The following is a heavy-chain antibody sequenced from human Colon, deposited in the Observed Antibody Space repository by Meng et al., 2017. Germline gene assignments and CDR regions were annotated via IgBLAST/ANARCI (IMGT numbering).Heavy chain of an antibody. Sequence: SDTLSLPCPVSGGSILTSSYFWDWIRQSPGKGVEWIGGIYYNGSPYYNPSLKSRVTISIDTSKGKFSLKLTSMTAADTAVYFCARDSSTRRVYYYGMDVWGQGTTVTVSS. CDR1: GGSILTSSYF. J-gene: IGHJ6*02. V-gene: IGHV4-39*07. CDR2: IYYNGSP. CDR3: ARDSSTRRVYYYGMDV. D-gene: IGHD5-24*01.